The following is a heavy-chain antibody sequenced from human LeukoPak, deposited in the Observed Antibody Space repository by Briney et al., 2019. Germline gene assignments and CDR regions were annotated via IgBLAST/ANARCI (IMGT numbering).Heavy chain of an antibody. J-gene: IGHJ4*02. CDR2: IIPILGIA. CDR1: LGSFSSYA. V-gene: IGHV1-69*04. D-gene: IGHD3-22*01. Sequence: ASVKVSCKASLGSFSSYAISWVRQAPGQGLEWMGRIIPILGIANYAQKFQGRVTITADKSTSTAYMELSSLRSEDTAVYYCARGGTYYYDSSVNYWGQGTLVTVSS. CDR3: ARGGTYYYDSSVNY.